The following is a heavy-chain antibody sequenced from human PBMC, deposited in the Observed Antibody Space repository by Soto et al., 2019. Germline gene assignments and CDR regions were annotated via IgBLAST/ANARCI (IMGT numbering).Heavy chain of an antibody. Sequence: QLVESGGGWVQPGVSLRLSCAASGFTFSNDWMTWVRQAPGKGLEWVANIKRDGSGGSYLDSVRGRFTVSRDNARNSLYLQMNSLRAEDTALYYCARDVSPGSSGWYFDAFDIWGQGTMVTVS. CDR3: ARDVSPGSSGWYFDAFDI. CDR1: GFTFSNDW. V-gene: IGHV3-7*01. D-gene: IGHD6-13*01. CDR2: IKRDGSGG. J-gene: IGHJ3*02.